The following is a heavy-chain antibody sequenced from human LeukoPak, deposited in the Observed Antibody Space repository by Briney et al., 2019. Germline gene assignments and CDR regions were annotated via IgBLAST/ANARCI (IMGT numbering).Heavy chain of an antibody. J-gene: IGHJ4*02. D-gene: IGHD5-18*01. V-gene: IGHV3-7*01. Sequence: GGSLRLSCAASGFTFSSYWMTWIRQAPGKGLEWVANIKQGGSEKYYVDSVKGRFTISRDNAKNSLYLQMNSLRAEDTAVYYCARDTGGGYSCYDCWGQGTLVAVSS. CDR2: IKQGGSEK. CDR3: ARDTGGGYSCYDC. CDR1: GFTFSSYW.